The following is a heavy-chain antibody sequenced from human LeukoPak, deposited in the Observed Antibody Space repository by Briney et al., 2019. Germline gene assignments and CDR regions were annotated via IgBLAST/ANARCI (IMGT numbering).Heavy chain of an antibody. CDR1: GFTFSSYG. CDR2: IWSDGSTK. CDR3: ARGQPPSYYDMDV. V-gene: IGHV3-33*01. Sequence: GGSLRLSCAASGFTFSSYGMHWVRQAPGKGLEWVAFIWSDGSTKYYADSVKGRFTLARDNSKNTLYLQMNSLRAEDTAVYYCARGQPPSYYDMDVWGQGTTVTVSS. J-gene: IGHJ6*02. D-gene: IGHD6-13*01.